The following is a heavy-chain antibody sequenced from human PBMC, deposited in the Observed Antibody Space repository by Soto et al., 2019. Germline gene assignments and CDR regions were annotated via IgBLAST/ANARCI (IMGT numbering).Heavy chain of an antibody. Sequence: SETLSLTCAVYGGSFSGYYWSWIRQPPGKGLEWIGEINHSGSTNYNPSLKSRVTISVDTSKNQFSLKLSSVTAADTAVYYCARGTPYYNGVAARPRYYHSGIHFCGQ. J-gene: IGHJ4*02. CDR3: ARGTPYYNGVAARPRYYHSGIHF. CDR2: INHSGST. D-gene: IGHD2-15*01. CDR1: GGSFSGYY. V-gene: IGHV4-34*01.